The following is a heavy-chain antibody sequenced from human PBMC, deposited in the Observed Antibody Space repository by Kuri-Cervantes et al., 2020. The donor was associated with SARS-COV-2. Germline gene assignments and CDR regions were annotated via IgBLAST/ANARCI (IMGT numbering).Heavy chain of an antibody. CDR2: INHSGST. J-gene: IGHJ4*02. CDR3: ARGRPPIYLGYCSSTSCHRYYFDY. Sequence: ESLKISCTVSGGSISSGDYYWSWIRQPPGKGLEWIGEINHSGSTNYNPSLKGRVTISVGTSKNQFSLKLSSVTAADTAVYYCARGRPPIYLGYCSSTSCHRYYFDYWGQGTLVTISS. V-gene: IGHV4-39*07. D-gene: IGHD2-2*01. CDR1: GGSISSGDYY.